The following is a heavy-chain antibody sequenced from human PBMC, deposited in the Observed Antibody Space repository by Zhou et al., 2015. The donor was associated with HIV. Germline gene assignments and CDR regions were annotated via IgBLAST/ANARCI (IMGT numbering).Heavy chain of an antibody. CDR3: AKDPGPGMVTFGGLIGPYFFDN. D-gene: IGHD3-16*02. Sequence: EKQLVESGGGLVQPGRSLRLSCAASGFTFDDYAMYWVRQAPGKGLEWVSGISWNSGSIGYADSVKGRFTISRDNAKNSLYLQMNSLRAEDTATYYCAKDPGPGMVTFGGLIGPYFFDNWGQGTLVTVSS. CDR2: ISWNSGSI. V-gene: IGHV3-9*01. CDR1: GFTFDDYA. J-gene: IGHJ4*02.